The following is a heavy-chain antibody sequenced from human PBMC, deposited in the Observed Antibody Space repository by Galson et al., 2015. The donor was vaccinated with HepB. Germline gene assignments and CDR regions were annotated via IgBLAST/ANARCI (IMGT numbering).Heavy chain of an antibody. D-gene: IGHD2-21*01. J-gene: IGHJ6*03. CDR3: ARCGPRGPLCYYYYMDV. V-gene: IGHV1-69*10. CDR2: IIPILGIA. Sequence: SVKVSCKASGGTFSSYAISWVRQAPGQGLEWMGGIIPILGIANYAQKFQGRVTITADKSTSTAYMELSSLRSEDTAVYYCARCGPRGPLCYYYYMDVWGKGTTVTVSS. CDR1: GGTFSSYA.